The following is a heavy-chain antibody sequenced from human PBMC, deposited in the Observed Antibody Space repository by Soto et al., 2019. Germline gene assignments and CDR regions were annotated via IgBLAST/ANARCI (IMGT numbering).Heavy chain of an antibody. CDR1: GFTFSSYA. CDR3: AKAPIWEPPLY. J-gene: IGHJ4*02. CDR2: ISGSGGST. D-gene: IGHD1-26*01. Sequence: GGSLRLSCAASGFTFSSYAMTWVRQAPGKGLEWVSAISGSGGSTYYADSVKGRFTISRDNSKNTLYLQMNSLRAEDAAVYYCAKAPIWEPPLYWGQGTLVTVSS. V-gene: IGHV3-23*01.